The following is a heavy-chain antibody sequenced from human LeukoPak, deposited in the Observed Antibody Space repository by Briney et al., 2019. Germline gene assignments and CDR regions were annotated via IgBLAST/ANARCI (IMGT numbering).Heavy chain of an antibody. Sequence: GGSLRLSCAASGYTFSDYYMSWIRQAPGKGLEWVSYISSSGSTRYYADSVKGRFTISRDNAKNSLYLQMNSLRAEDTAVYYCARGEGIDIVATIYWGQGTLVTVSS. CDR3: ARGEGIDIVATIY. V-gene: IGHV3-11*04. J-gene: IGHJ4*02. D-gene: IGHD5-12*01. CDR1: GYTFSDYY. CDR2: ISSSGSTR.